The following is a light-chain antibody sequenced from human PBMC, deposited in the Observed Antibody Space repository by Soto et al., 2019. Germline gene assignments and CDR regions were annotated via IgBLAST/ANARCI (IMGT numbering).Light chain of an antibody. CDR2: DDN. CDR1: SSNIGGNS. Sequence: QSVLTQPPAVSAAPGQKGTISCSGSSSNIGGNSVSWYQQLPGTAPKLLIYDDNKRPSGIPDRFSGSKSGTSATLGITGFQAGDEADYYCGSWDSSVSAYVFGTGTKV. CDR3: GSWDSSVSAYV. J-gene: IGLJ1*01. V-gene: IGLV1-51*01.